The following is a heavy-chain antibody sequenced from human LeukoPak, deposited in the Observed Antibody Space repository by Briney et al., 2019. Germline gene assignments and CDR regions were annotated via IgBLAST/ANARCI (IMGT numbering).Heavy chain of an antibody. V-gene: IGHV3-48*04. Sequence: GGSLRLSCAASGFTFSSYSMNWVRQAPGKGLEWVSYISSSSSTIYYADSVKGRFTISRDNAKNSLYLQMNSLRAEDTAVYYCARDSRVSDYDFWSGYYKGNFDYWGQGTRVTVSS. CDR3: ARDSRVSDYDFWSGYYKGNFDY. CDR2: ISSSSSTI. D-gene: IGHD3-3*01. J-gene: IGHJ4*02. CDR1: GFTFSSYS.